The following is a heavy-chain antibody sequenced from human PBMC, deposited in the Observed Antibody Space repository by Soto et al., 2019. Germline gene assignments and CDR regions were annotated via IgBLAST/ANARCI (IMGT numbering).Heavy chain of an antibody. CDR3: DTLDVVPSADGRWYDP. Sequence: QVQLVESGGGVVQPGRSLRLSCAASGFTFSSYAMHWVRQAPGKGLEWVAVISYDGTNKYYADSVKGRFTFSRDNSKNTMDMQSNSVIAQDMAVYYCDTLDVVPSADGRWYDPWGQGTMVIVSS. J-gene: IGHJ5*02. CDR2: ISYDGTNK. CDR1: GFTFSSYA. D-gene: IGHD3-10*01. V-gene: IGHV3-30-3*01.